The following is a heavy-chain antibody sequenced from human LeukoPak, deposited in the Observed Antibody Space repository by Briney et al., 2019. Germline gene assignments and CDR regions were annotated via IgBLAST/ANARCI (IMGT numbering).Heavy chain of an antibody. CDR2: ISTSSSYI. Sequence: GGSLRLSCAASGFTFSSYSMNWVRQAPGKGLEWVSSISTSSSYIYYADSVKGRFTISRDNSENTVWLQMSSLRAEDTAVYYCAKAMRGYSSSSFDYWGQGTLVTVSS. CDR3: AKAMRGYSSSSFDY. CDR1: GFTFSSYS. D-gene: IGHD6-13*01. V-gene: IGHV3-21*04. J-gene: IGHJ4*02.